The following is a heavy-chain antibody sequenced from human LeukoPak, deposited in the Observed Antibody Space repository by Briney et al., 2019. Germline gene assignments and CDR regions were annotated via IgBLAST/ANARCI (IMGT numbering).Heavy chain of an antibody. D-gene: IGHD2-2*01. V-gene: IGHV3-23*01. CDR1: GFTFSNYA. CDR2: ISDGGAAT. CDR3: AKALNVLVPSTSRWFDP. J-gene: IGHJ5*02. Sequence: PGGSLRLSCAASGFTFSNYAMTWVRQAPGKGLEWVSTISDGGAATYYADSVKGRFTISRDNSKNTLSLQMNSLRAEDTAVYYCAKALNVLVPSTSRWFDPWGQGTLVIVSS.